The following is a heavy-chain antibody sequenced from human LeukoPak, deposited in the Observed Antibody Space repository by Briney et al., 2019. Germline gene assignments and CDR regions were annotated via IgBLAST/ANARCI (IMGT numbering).Heavy chain of an antibody. D-gene: IGHD3-10*01. CDR1: GGSISSSNFY. V-gene: IGHV4-39*07. J-gene: IGHJ6*03. CDR2: IYYSGST. CDR3: ATSPMWFGELFGSYYMDV. Sequence: SETLSLTCTVSGGSISSSNFYWGWIRQPPGKGLEWIGSIYYSGSTYYNPSLKSRVTISVDTSKNQFSLKLSSLTAADTAVYYCATSPMWFGELFGSYYMDVWGKGTTVTISS.